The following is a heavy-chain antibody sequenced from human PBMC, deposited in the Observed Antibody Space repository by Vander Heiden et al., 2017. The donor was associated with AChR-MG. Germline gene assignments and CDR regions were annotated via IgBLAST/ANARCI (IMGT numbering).Heavy chain of an antibody. J-gene: IGHJ4*02. CDR3: ARNYDYVWGSYRYTRPFDY. CDR2: INHSGNT. D-gene: IGHD3-16*02. Sequence: QVQLQQWGAGLLKPSETLSLTCTVYGGSFSGYYWSWICQPPGKGLEGIGEINHSGNTNYNPSLKSRVSISVDPSKKQFSLRLSSVTAADAAVYYCARNYDYVWGSYRYTRPFDYWGQGILVTVSS. CDR1: GGSFSGYY. V-gene: IGHV4-34*01.